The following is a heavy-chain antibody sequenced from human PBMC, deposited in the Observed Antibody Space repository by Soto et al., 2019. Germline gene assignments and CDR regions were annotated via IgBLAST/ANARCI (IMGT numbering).Heavy chain of an antibody. V-gene: IGHV4-31*03. CDR1: GASIRRSGYY. D-gene: IGHD3-10*01. J-gene: IGHJ4*02. Sequence: PSETLSLTCTISGASIRRSGYYWSWIRQHPGKGLVWIGYIYYSGSTYYNPSLNSRVTISQDTSNNQFSLRLTSVTAADTAVYYCARGAGSHYFDYWGQGILVTVSS. CDR3: ARGAGSHYFDY. CDR2: IYYSGST.